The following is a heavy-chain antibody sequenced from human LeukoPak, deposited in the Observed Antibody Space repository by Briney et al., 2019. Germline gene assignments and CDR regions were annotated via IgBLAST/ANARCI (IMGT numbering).Heavy chain of an antibody. CDR2: IYYSGST. CDR1: GGSISSSSYY. D-gene: IGHD2-21*02. J-gene: IGHJ4*02. V-gene: IGHV4-39*07. Sequence: PSETLSLTCTVSGGSISSSSYYWGWIRQPPGKGLEWIGSIYYSGSTYYNPPLKSRVTISVDTSKNQFSLKLSSVTAADTAVYYCAREAYCGGDCYSGFDYWGQGTLVTVSS. CDR3: AREAYCGGDCYSGFDY.